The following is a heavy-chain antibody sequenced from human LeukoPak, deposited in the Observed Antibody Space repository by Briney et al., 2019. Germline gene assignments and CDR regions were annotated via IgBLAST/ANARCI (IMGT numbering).Heavy chain of an antibody. CDR2: IYYSGST. Sequence: SETLSLTCTVSGGSISSGGYYWSWIRQHPGKGLEWIGYIYYSGSTYYNPSLKSRVTISVDTSKNQFSLKLSSVTAADTAVYYCARAEWRDGSYYFDYWGQGTLVTVSS. CDR1: GGSISSGGYY. V-gene: IGHV4-31*03. J-gene: IGHJ4*02. D-gene: IGHD3-10*01. CDR3: ARAEWRDGSYYFDY.